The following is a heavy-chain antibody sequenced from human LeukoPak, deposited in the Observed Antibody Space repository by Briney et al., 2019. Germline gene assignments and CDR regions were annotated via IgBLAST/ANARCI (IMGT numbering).Heavy chain of an antibody. CDR2: ISGSADNT. J-gene: IGHJ4*02. V-gene: IGHV3-23*01. CDR1: GFTFSSYA. CDR3: AKSPSYTGSYRYFDY. Sequence: GGSLRLSCAASGFTFSSYAMSWVRQAPGKGLEWVSTISGSADNTYYADSVTGRFTISRDQSKNTLYLQMSSLKPDDTAVYYCAKSPSYTGSYRYFDYWGQGTLVTVSS. D-gene: IGHD3-16*02.